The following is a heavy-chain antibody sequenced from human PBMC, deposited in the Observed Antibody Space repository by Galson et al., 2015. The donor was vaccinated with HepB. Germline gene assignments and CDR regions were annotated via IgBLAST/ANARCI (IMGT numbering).Heavy chain of an antibody. D-gene: IGHD2-15*01. Sequence: KVSCKASGGTFSSYAISWVRQAPGQGLEWMGRIIPILGIANYAQKFQGRVTITADRSTSTAYMELSSLRSEDTAVYYCARDLTIGYCSGGSCRGWFDPWGQGTLVTVSS. CDR2: IIPILGIA. CDR1: GGTFSSYA. CDR3: ARDLTIGYCSGGSCRGWFDP. J-gene: IGHJ5*02. V-gene: IGHV1-69*04.